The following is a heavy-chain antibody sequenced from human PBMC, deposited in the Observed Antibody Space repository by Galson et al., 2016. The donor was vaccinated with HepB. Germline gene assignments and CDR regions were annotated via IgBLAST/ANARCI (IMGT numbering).Heavy chain of an antibody. D-gene: IGHD4-23*01. CDR2: ISYDGSNK. Sequence: SLRLSCAASGFTFSSYGMHWVRQAPGKGLAWVAVISYDGSNKYYADSVKGRITISRDNSKNTLYLQMNSLRAEDTAVYFCVRDHSVVPTTAYNWFDPWGRGTLVTVSS. J-gene: IGHJ5*02. V-gene: IGHV3-30*03. CDR3: VRDHSVVPTTAYNWFDP. CDR1: GFTFSSYG.